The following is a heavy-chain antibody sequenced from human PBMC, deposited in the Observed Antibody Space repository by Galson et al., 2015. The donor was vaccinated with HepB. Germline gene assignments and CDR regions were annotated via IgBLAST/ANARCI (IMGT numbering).Heavy chain of an antibody. CDR3: SRHAGHYYSSGNYYYYGMDV. CDR1: GYSFTTYW. J-gene: IGHJ6*02. CDR2: IDPSDSYT. Sequence: QSGAEVKKPGESLRISCKGSGYSFTTYWISWVRQMPGKGLEWMGRIDPSDSYTNYSPSFQGHVTISADKSISTAYLQWSSLKASDTAMYYCSRHAGHYYSSGNYYYYGMDVWGQGTTVTVSS. V-gene: IGHV5-10-1*01. D-gene: IGHD4-11*01.